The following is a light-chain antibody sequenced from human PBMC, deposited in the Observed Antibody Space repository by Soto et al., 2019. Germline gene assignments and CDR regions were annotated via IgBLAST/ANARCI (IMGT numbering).Light chain of an antibody. Sequence: DIQLTQSPSTLSASVGDRVTITCRASQTISSWLAWYQQKPGKAPNLLIYETSNFESGVPSRFSGRGSEKEFTLTISSLQPDDFATYYCQYYNDYCWTFGQGTKVEIK. CDR2: ETS. CDR3: QYYNDYCWT. CDR1: QTISSW. V-gene: IGKV1-5*03. J-gene: IGKJ1*01.